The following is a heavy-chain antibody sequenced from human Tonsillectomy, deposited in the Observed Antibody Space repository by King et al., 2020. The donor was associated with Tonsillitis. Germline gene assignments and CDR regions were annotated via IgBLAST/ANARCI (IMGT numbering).Heavy chain of an antibody. D-gene: IGHD3-22*01. CDR1: GGSISSYY. V-gene: IGHV4-59*01. J-gene: IGHJ6*02. CDR2: INYIGST. CDR3: ARDKVCSGYYCAYGMDV. Sequence: QLQESGPGLVKHSETLSPTCTVSGGSISSYYWNWIRQPPGKGLEWIGYINYIGSTNYNPSLKSRVTISVDTSKKQLSLKLGSVTAAVTAVYYCARDKVCSGYYCAYGMDVWGQGTTVTVSS.